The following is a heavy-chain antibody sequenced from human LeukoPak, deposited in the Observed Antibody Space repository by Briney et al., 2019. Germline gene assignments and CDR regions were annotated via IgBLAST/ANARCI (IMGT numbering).Heavy chain of an antibody. J-gene: IGHJ4*02. CDR2: IKQDGSEK. D-gene: IGHD1-26*01. CDR1: GFTFSSYW. CDR3: AREGDSGSYYFDY. V-gene: IGHV3-7*01. Sequence: GGSLRLSCAAPGFTFSSYWMSWVRQAPGKGLEWVANIKQDGSEKYYVDSVRGRFSISRDNAKNSLYLQMNSLRAEDTAVYYCAREGDSGSYYFDYWGQGTLVTVSS.